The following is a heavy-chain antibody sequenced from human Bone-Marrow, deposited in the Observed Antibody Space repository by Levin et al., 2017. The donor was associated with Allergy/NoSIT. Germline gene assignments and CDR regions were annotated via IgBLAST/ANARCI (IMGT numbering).Heavy chain of an antibody. J-gene: IGHJ4*02. D-gene: IGHD4-17*01. CDR1: GFTFSNAW. Sequence: LSLTCAASGFTFSNAWMSWVRQAPGKGLEWVGRIKSKTDGGTTDYAAPVKGRFTISRDDSKNTLYLQMNSLKTEDTAVYYCTTRRTTVTIDYWGQGTLVTVSS. CDR2: IKSKTDGGTT. CDR3: TTRRTTVTIDY. V-gene: IGHV3-15*01.